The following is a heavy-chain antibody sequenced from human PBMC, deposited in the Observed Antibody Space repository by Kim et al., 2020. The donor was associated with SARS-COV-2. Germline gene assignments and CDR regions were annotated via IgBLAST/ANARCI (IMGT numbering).Heavy chain of an antibody. CDR3: ARHSGDSSGYYYVFYYYYYGMDV. D-gene: IGHD3-22*01. Sequence: SETLSLTCTVSGGSISSSSYYWGWIRQPPGKGLEWIGSIYYSGSTYYNPSLKSRVTISVDTSKNQFSLKLSSVTAADTAVYYCARHSGDSSGYYYVFYYYYYGMDVWGQGTTVTVSS. CDR1: GGSISSSSYY. J-gene: IGHJ6*02. CDR2: IYYSGST. V-gene: IGHV4-39*01.